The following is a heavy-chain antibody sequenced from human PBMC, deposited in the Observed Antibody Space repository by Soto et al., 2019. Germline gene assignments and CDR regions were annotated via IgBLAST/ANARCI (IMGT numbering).Heavy chain of an antibody. D-gene: IGHD3-9*01. J-gene: IGHJ4*02. CDR3: ARDGRYFDWLGGPIDY. CDR1: GGSISSSNW. Sequence: QVQLQESGPGLVKPSGTLSLTCAVSGGSISSSNWWSWVRQPPGKGLEWIGEIYHSGSTNYNPSLKGRVTISVDKSKNQFSLKLSSVTAADTAVYYCARDGRYFDWLGGPIDYWGQGTLVTVSS. CDR2: IYHSGST. V-gene: IGHV4-4*02.